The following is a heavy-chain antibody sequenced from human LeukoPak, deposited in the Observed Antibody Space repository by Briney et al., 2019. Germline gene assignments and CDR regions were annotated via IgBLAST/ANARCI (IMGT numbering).Heavy chain of an antibody. D-gene: IGHD6-6*01. CDR2: IIPIFGTA. CDR3: ARHTTARQLVWWFDP. J-gene: IGHJ5*02. CDR1: GGTFSSYA. V-gene: IGHV1-69*01. Sequence: SVKVSCKASGGTFSSYAISWVRQAPGQGLEWMGGIIPIFGTANYAQKFQGRVTITADESTSTAYMELGSLRSEDTAVYYCARHTTARQLVWWFDPWGQGTLVTVSS.